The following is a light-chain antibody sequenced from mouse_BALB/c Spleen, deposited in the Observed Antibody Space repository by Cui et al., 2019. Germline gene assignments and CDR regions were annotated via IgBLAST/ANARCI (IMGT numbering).Light chain of an antibody. CDR3: KYFWGTMYT. V-gene: IGKV12-46*01. CDR2: DAI. J-gene: IGKJ2*01. CDR1: ENIYNH. Sequence: DIQMTQSPASLSVSVGETVTITCRASENIYNHLAWYQQKQGKSPQLLVYDAIILVDGVPSRFSGSGSGTQYSLKINSLQPEDFGSYYCKYFWGTMYTFGGGTKLEIK.